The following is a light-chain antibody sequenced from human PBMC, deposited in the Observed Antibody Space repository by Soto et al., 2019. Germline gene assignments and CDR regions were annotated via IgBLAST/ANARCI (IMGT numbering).Light chain of an antibody. CDR3: QQFSSYPLT. Sequence: EIMFTQSPGTLSLPPGERATLSCRTSQSVSNNYLAWYQQKPGQAPRLLIYGASSRATGIPDRFSGSGSGTDFTLTISRLEPEDFAVYYCQQFSSYPLTFGGGTKVDIK. CDR1: QSVSNNY. J-gene: IGKJ4*01. CDR2: GAS. V-gene: IGKV3-20*01.